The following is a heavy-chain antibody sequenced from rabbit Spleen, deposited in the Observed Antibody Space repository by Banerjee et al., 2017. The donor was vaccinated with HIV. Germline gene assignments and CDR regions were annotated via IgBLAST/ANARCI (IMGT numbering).Heavy chain of an antibody. CDR3: ARAIVPWLGLTRLDL. V-gene: IGHV1S7*01. CDR2: IYAAKGST. J-gene: IGHJ3*01. Sequence: QLEESGGGLVQPGGSLKVSCIASGFDFSSYYITWVRQAPGKGLEWIGIIYAAKGSTDYASWVSGRFTISSDNAQSTVDLKMASLTAADTATYFCARAIVPWLGLTRLDLWGQGTLVTVS. D-gene: IGHD4-1*01. CDR1: GFDFSSYY.